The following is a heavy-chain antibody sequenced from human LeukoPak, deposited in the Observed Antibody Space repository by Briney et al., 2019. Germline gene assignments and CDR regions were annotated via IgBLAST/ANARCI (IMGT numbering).Heavy chain of an antibody. CDR3: ARWRIAAAGTTVDY. V-gene: IGHV4-34*01. J-gene: IGHJ4*02. Sequence: SETLSLTCAVHGGSFSGYYWSWIRQPPGKGLEWIGEINHSGSTNYNPSLKSRVTISVDTSKNQFSLKLSSVTAADTAVYYCARWRIAAAGTTVDYWGQGTLVTVSS. CDR1: GGSFSGYY. CDR2: INHSGST. D-gene: IGHD6-13*01.